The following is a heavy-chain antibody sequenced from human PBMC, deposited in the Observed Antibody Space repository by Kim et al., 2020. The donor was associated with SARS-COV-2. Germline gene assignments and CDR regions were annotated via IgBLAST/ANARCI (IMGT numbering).Heavy chain of an antibody. V-gene: IGHV3-33*08. D-gene: IGHD6-19*01. J-gene: IGHJ4*02. CDR2: IWYDGSNK. CDR3: ARVGPYNHRRSSGWYQDY. CDR1: GFTFSSYG. Sequence: GGSLRLSCAASGFTFSSYGMHWVRQAPGKGLEWVAVIWYDGSNKYYADSVKGRFTISRDNSKNTLYLQMNSLRAEDTAVYYCARVGPYNHRRSSGWYQDYWGQGTLVTVSS.